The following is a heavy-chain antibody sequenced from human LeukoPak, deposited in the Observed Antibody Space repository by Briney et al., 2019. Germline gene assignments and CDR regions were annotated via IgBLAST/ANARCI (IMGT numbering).Heavy chain of an antibody. CDR1: GGSFSGYY. Sequence: SETLSLTCAVYGGSFSGYYWSCIRQPPGKGLEWIGEINHSGSTNYNPSLKSRVTISVDTSKNQFSLKLSSVTAADTAVHYCARVFKQQLTNWGQGTLVTVSS. D-gene: IGHD6-13*01. CDR2: INHSGST. J-gene: IGHJ4*02. CDR3: ARVFKQQLTN. V-gene: IGHV4-34*01.